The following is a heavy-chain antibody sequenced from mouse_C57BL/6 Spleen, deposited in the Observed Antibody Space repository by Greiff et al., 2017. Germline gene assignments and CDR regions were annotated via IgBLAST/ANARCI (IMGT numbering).Heavy chain of an antibody. D-gene: IGHD1-1*01. CDR1: GYAFSSSW. CDR3: ARRGSNYFDY. CDR2: IYPGDGDT. Sequence: VQVVESGPELVKPGASVKISCKASGYAFSSSWMNWVKQRPGKGLEWIGRIYPGDGDTNYNGKFKGKATLTADKSSSTAYMQLSSLTSEDSAVYFCARRGSNYFDYWGQGTTLTVSS. V-gene: IGHV1-82*01. J-gene: IGHJ2*01.